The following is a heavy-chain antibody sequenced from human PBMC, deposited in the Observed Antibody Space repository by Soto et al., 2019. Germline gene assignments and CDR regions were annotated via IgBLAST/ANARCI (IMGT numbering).Heavy chain of an antibody. CDR3: GKERRGSGWSVCNF. V-gene: IGHV3-48*03. CDR1: VFTFSYYE. D-gene: IGHD6-19*01. Sequence: PGGSLRLSCAASVFTFSYYEVNWVRQAPGKGLEWVSYISSSGSTIYADSVRGRFTISRDNSRDTLYLQMNSLRVDDTAVYYCGKERRGSGWSVCNFWGQGALVTVSS. CDR2: ISSSGSTI. J-gene: IGHJ4*02.